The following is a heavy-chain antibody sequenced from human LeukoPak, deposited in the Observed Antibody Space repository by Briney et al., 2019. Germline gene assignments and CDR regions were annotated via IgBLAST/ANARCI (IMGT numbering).Heavy chain of an antibody. CDR2: IGPTGFDR. V-gene: IGHV3-21*06. CDR3: ATETNGSHYDY. D-gene: IGHD1-14*01. J-gene: IGHJ4*02. CDR1: GLTFSTSG. Sequence: PGGSLRLSCTTSGLTFSTSGFNWVRQAPGKCLEWVASIGPTGFDRYHADSIKGRFTISRDNANNFLYLQMDSLRAEDTAVYYCATETNGSHYDYWGQGTLLTVSS.